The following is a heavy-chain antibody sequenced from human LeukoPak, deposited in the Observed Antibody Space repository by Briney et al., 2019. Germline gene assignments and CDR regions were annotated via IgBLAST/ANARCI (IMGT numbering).Heavy chain of an antibody. J-gene: IGHJ4*02. CDR2: ISGSGGST. CDR3: AKSPEPSSITIFGVVIIGGFDY. V-gene: IGHV3-23*01. CDR1: GFTFSSYA. D-gene: IGHD3-3*01. Sequence: SGGSLRLSCAASGFTFSSYAMSWVRQAPGKGLEWVSAISGSGGSTYYADSVKGRFTISRDNSKNTLYLQMNSLGAEDTAVYYCAKSPEPSSITIFGVVIIGGFDYWGQGTLVTVSS.